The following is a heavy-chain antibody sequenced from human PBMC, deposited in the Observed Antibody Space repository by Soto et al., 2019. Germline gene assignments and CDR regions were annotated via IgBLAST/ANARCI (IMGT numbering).Heavy chain of an antibody. Sequence: EVQLVESGGGLVQPRGSLRLSCAGYGFTFSGYEMTWVRQAPGKGLEWVSHISYRGSPIYYADSVKGRFTISRDNAQNSVYLHMKSLRGDDTAVYYCARVYGDPLIDAYDLWGQGTMVTVSS. CDR1: GFTFSGYE. CDR2: ISYRGSPI. D-gene: IGHD4-17*01. CDR3: ARVYGDPLIDAYDL. V-gene: IGHV3-48*03. J-gene: IGHJ3*01.